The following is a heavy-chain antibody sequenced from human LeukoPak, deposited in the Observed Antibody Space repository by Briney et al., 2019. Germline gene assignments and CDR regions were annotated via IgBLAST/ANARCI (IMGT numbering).Heavy chain of an antibody. CDR3: ARHTGGGGADRFDY. V-gene: IGHV4-30-2*03. Sequence: PSETLSLTCVVSGASTTSRSYSWSWIRQSPGKGLEWIGSIYYSGSTYYNPSLKSRVTISVDTSKNQFSLKLSSVTAADTAVYYCARHTGGGGADRFDYWGQGTLVTVSS. D-gene: IGHD3-16*01. CDR1: GASTTSRSYS. J-gene: IGHJ4*02. CDR2: IYYSGST.